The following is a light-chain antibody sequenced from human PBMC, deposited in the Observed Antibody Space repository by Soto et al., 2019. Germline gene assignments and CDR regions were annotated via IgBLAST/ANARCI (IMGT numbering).Light chain of an antibody. V-gene: IGKV3-20*01. Sequence: EIVLTQSPGTLYLSPGERATLSCRASQSVSSSYLAWYQQKPGQAPRLLIYGASSRATGIPDRFSGSGSGTDFTVTISRLEPEEFAVYYCQQYGTSPLTFGGGTKIQIK. J-gene: IGKJ4*01. CDR1: QSVSSSY. CDR3: QQYGTSPLT. CDR2: GAS.